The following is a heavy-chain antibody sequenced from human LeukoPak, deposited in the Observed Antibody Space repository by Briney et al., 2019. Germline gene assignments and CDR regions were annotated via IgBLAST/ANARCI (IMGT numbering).Heavy chain of an antibody. J-gene: IGHJ3*02. V-gene: IGHV3-48*03. CDR2: ISSSGSTI. CDR1: GFTFSSYE. Sequence: PGGSLRLSCAASGFTFSSYEMNWVRQAPGKGLEWVSHISSSGSTIYYADSVKGRFTISRENAKNSLYLQMNSLRAEDTAVYYCAREGYSHAFDIWGQGTMVTVSS. CDR3: AREGYSHAFDI. D-gene: IGHD4-23*01.